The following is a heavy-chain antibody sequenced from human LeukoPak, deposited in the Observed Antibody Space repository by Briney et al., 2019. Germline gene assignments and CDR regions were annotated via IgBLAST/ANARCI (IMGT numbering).Heavy chain of an antibody. CDR2: IKQDGSEK. V-gene: IGHV3-7*01. Sequence: GGSLRLSCAASGFTFGSYWMSWVRQAPGKGLEWVANIKQDGSEKNYVDSVKGRFTISSDNAKNSVYLQMNSLRAEDTAVYYCARGGQGSFDYWGQGTTVTVSS. CDR3: ARGGQGSFDY. J-gene: IGHJ4*03. CDR1: GFTFGSYW. D-gene: IGHD2-15*01.